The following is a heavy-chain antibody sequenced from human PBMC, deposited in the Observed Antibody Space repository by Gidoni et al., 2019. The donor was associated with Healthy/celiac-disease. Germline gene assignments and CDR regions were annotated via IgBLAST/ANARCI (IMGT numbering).Heavy chain of an antibody. D-gene: IGHD1-20*01. Sequence: QLQLQESGPGLVKPSETLSLTCTVSGGSISSSSYYWGWIRQPPGKGLEWIGSICSSGSTYYNPSLKSRVTISVDTSKNQFSLKLSSVTAADTAVYYCAREVTGTPDYWGQGTLVTVSS. J-gene: IGHJ4*02. CDR1: GGSISSSSYY. CDR2: ICSSGST. CDR3: AREVTGTPDY. V-gene: IGHV4-39*02.